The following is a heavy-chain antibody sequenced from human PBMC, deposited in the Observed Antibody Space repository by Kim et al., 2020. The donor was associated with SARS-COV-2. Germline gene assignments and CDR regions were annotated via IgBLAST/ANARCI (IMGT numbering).Heavy chain of an antibody. Sequence: GSTNYNPSLKSRITISVDTSKNQFSLKLSSMTAADTAVYYCARDGYSAVDLWGQGTLVTVSS. CDR2: GST. CDR3: ARDGYSAVDL. J-gene: IGHJ5*02. V-gene: IGHV4-59*01. D-gene: IGHD6-13*01.